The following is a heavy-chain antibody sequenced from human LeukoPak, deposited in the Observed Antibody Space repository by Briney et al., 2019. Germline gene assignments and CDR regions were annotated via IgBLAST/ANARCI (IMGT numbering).Heavy chain of an antibody. V-gene: IGHV1-69*01. CDR1: GGTFSSYA. CDR3: ARAVGDTAMVEFDP. Sequence: AASVKVSCKASGGTFSSYAISWVRQAPGQGLEWMGGIIPIFGTANYAQKFQGRVTITADESTSTAYMELSSLRSEDTAVYYCARAVGDTAMVEFDPWGQGTLVTASS. J-gene: IGHJ5*02. CDR2: IIPIFGTA. D-gene: IGHD5-18*01.